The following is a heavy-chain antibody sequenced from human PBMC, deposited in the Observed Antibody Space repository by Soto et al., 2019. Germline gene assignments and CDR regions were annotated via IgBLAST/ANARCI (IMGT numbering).Heavy chain of an antibody. CDR1: GGIFSSYA. CDR3: ARRSTTTGYYYYGMDV. J-gene: IGHJ6*02. Sequence: QVQLVQSGAEVKKPGSSVKVSCKASGGIFSSYAISWVRQAPGQGLEWMGGIIPIFGTANYPQKFQVRVTSTADESTSTAYMELSSLRSEDTAVYYCARRSTTTGYYYYGMDVWGQGTTVTVSS. D-gene: IGHD1-1*01. V-gene: IGHV1-69*12. CDR2: IIPIFGTA.